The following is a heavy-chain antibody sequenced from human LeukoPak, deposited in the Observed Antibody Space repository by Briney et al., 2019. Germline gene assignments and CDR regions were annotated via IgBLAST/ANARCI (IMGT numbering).Heavy chain of an antibody. J-gene: IGHJ4*02. CDR3: ATAIAVAEKYYFDY. Sequence: GASVKVSCKVSGYTLTELSMHWVRQAPGKGLEWMGGFDPEDGETIYAQKFQGRVTMTEDTSTDTAYMELSSLRSEDTAVYYCATAIAVAEKYYFDYWGQGTLVTVSS. CDR2: FDPEDGET. V-gene: IGHV1-24*01. D-gene: IGHD6-19*01. CDR1: GYTLTELS.